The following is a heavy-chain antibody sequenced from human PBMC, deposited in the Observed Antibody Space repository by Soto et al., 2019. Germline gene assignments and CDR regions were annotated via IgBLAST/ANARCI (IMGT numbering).Heavy chain of an antibody. J-gene: IGHJ4*02. V-gene: IGHV3-23*01. CDR2: IIANGGT. CDR1: GFTFNHYA. CDR3: AKDYTVAADPSSVILFDY. Sequence: GGSLRLSCAASGFTFNHYAMSWVRQTPGKGLEWVSIIIANGGTFYADSVKGRFTISRDNSKNTVYLQMSSLRVEDTAIYYCAKDYTVAADPSSVILFDYWGQGALVTVSS. D-gene: IGHD2-15*01.